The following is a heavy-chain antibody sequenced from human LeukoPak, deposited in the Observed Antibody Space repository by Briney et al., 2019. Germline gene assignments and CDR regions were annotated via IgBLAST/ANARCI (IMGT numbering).Heavy chain of an antibody. V-gene: IGHV4-59*11. D-gene: IGHD1-14*01. CDR1: GDSIISRY. CDR3: AKARFTAEDAFDV. J-gene: IGHJ3*01. Sequence: SETLSLPCTVSGDSIISRYWSWTRQPPGKGLARIGYRYYGGYSKYNPSLKSRVTMSVDTSQNQFSLKLTSVTAADTAVYYCAKARFTAEDAFDVWGQGTTVTVSS. CDR2: RYYGGYS.